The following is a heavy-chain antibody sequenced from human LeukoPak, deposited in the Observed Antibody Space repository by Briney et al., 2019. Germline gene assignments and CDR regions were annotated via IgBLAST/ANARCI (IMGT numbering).Heavy chain of an antibody. CDR3: ARDMAATGTIDI. CDR1: GFTVSSNY. CDR2: IYSGGTT. J-gene: IGHJ3*02. V-gene: IGHV3-53*01. Sequence: SGGSLRLSCAASGFTVSSNYMSWVRQAPGKGLEWVSVIYSGGTTYYADSVKGRFTISRDNSKNTLYLQMKSLRAEDTAVYYCARDMAATGTIDIWGQGTMVTVSS. D-gene: IGHD6-13*01.